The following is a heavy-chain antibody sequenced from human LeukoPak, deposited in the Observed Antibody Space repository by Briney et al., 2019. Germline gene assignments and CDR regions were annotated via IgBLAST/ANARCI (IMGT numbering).Heavy chain of an antibody. CDR2: IIPIFGTA. CDR3: ARVGMPLIPPLHNYYYYYYMDV. Sequence: ASVKVSCKASGYTFSSYGITWVRQAPGQGLEWMGGIIPIFGTANYAQKFQGRVTITTDESTSTAYMELSSLRSEDTAVYYCARVGMPLIPPLHNYYYYYYMDVWGKGTTVTVSS. J-gene: IGHJ6*03. D-gene: IGHD2-2*01. CDR1: GYTFSSYG. V-gene: IGHV1-69*05.